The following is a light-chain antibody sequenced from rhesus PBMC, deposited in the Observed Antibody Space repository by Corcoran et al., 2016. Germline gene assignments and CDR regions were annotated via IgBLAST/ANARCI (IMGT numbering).Light chain of an antibody. J-gene: IGKJ4*01. CDR1: QCISSW. Sequence: DIQMTQSPSSLSASVGDTVTITCRASQCISSWLDWYQQKPGKAPKLLIYKASSLQSGVPSRFSGNGSGTDFTITISSLQPEDFATYYCLQYSNSPLTFGGGTKVEIK. CDR3: LQYSNSPLT. CDR2: KAS. V-gene: IGKV1-22*01.